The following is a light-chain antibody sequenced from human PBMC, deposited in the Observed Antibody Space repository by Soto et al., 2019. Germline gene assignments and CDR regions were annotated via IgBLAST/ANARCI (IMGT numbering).Light chain of an antibody. CDR1: SSNMGSHN. V-gene: IGLV1-47*01. J-gene: IGLJ2*01. CDR2: RNN. Sequence: QSVLTQPPSASGTPGQRVTISCSGSSSNMGSHNVYWYQQIPGTAPKLLIYRNNQRPSGVPDRFSGSKSGTSASLAISGLRSEDEADYYCAAWDDSLSGDAVFGGGTKVTVL. CDR3: AAWDDSLSGDAV.